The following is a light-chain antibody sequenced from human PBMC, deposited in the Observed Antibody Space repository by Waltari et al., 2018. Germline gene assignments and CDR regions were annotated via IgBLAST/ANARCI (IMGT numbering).Light chain of an antibody. CDR3: QHYNNWPLIA. V-gene: IGKV3-15*01. CDR2: SIS. J-gene: IGKJ5*01. Sequence: EVVLMQSPDTLSVSPGDSATLSCRASQSVGINLAWYQQKPGQAPRLLMYSISKRATGVPARFSGSGSGTQFTLTIGSLQSEDFAVYFCQHYNNWPLIAFGQGTRLESK. CDR1: QSVGIN.